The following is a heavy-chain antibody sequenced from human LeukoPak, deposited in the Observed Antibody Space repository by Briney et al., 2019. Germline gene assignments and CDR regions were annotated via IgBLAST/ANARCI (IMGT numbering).Heavy chain of an antibody. CDR2: ISGSGGST. Sequence: GGTLRLSCAASGFTFSSYGMSWVRQVPGKGLEWVSAISGSGGSTYYADSVKGRFTISRDNSKNTLYLQMNSLRAEDTAVYYCARIGGGVDYWGQGTLVTVSS. CDR3: ARIGGGVDY. V-gene: IGHV3-23*01. J-gene: IGHJ4*02. D-gene: IGHD3-16*01. CDR1: GFTFSSYG.